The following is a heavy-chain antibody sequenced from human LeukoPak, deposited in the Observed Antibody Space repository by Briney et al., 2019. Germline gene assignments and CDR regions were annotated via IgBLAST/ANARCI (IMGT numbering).Heavy chain of an antibody. CDR1: GFTFSSYA. J-gene: IGHJ5*02. CDR2: ISYDGSNK. V-gene: IGHV3-30-3*01. D-gene: IGHD3-3*01. Sequence: GSLRLSCAASGFTFSSYAMHWVRQAPGKGLEWVAVISYDGSNKYYADSVKGRFTISRDNSKKSLYLQMNSLRAEDTAVYYCARDPDFWSGYYKVAWFDPWGQGTPVTVSS. CDR3: ARDPDFWSGYYKVAWFDP.